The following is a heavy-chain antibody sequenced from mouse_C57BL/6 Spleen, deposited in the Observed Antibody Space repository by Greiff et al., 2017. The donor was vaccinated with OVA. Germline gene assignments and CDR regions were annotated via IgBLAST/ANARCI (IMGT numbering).Heavy chain of an antibody. CDR1: GYSITSGYY. CDR3: ARGGHTVVAHYFDY. CDR2: ISYDGSN. J-gene: IGHJ2*01. Sequence: DVKLQESGPGLVKPSQSLSLTCSVPGYSITSGYYWNWIRQFPGNKLEWMGYISYDGSNNYNPSLKNRISITRDTSKNQFFLKLNSVSTEDTATYYCARGGHTVVAHYFDYWGQGTTLTVSS. V-gene: IGHV3-6*01. D-gene: IGHD1-1*01.